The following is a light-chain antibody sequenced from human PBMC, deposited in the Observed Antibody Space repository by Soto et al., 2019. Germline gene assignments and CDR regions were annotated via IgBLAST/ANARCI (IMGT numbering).Light chain of an antibody. V-gene: IGKV1-39*01. J-gene: IGKJ1*01. CDR1: QSISTY. CDR2: EAS. Sequence: DVQMTQSPSSLSASVGDRVTITCRASQSISTYLSWYQQKSGKAPKLLIYEASSLQSGVPSRFSGSGSGTDLTLTISSLQPEDFATYYCQQSYSTPRTFGQGTKVEI. CDR3: QQSYSTPRT.